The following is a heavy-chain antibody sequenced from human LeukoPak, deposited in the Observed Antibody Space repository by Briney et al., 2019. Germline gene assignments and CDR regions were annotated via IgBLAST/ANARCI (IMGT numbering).Heavy chain of an antibody. CDR2: IYPGDSDT. CDR1: GYNFTPYW. D-gene: IGHD5-24*01. V-gene: IGHV5-51*01. CDR3: ARRRDGYNYVGTDY. Sequence: GESLKISCQSSGYNFTPYWIGWVRQMPGKGVEWMGIIYPGDSDTTYSPSFQGQVSISADKSISTAYLQWSSLKASDTAMYYCARRRDGYNYVGTDYWGQGTLVTVSS. J-gene: IGHJ4*02.